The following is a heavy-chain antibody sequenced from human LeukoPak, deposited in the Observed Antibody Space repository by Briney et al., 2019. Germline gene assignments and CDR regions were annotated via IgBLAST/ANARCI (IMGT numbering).Heavy chain of an antibody. D-gene: IGHD4-11*01. CDR1: GFTFSSYE. J-gene: IGHJ4*02. Sequence: GGSLRLSCAASGFTFSSYEMNWVRQAPGKGLEWVSYISSSGSTIYYADSVKGRFTISRDNAKNSLYLQINSLRAEDTAVYYCARMDYSFYDYWGQGTLVTVSS. CDR2: ISSSGSTI. CDR3: ARMDYSFYDY. V-gene: IGHV3-48*03.